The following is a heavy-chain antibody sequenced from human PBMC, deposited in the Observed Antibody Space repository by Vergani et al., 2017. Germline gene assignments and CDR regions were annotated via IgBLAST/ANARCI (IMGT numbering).Heavy chain of an antibody. CDR2: IYPGDSDT. D-gene: IGHD2-2*01. CDR3: ARRGYCGHTSCYAFDY. CDR1: GYSFTNYW. V-gene: IGHV5-51*03. J-gene: IGHJ4*02. Sequence: EVQLVQSGAEVTKPGESLKISCKGSGYSFTNYWIGWVRQMPGKGLEWMGIIYPGDSDTRYSPSFQGQVTISADKSISTSYLQWSSLKASDTAMYYCARRGYCGHTSCYAFDYWGQGTLVTVSS.